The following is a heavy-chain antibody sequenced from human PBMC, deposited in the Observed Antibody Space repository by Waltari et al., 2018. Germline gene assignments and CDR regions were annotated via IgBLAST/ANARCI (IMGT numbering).Heavy chain of an antibody. D-gene: IGHD3-22*01. CDR2: IDPNIGDT. J-gene: IGHJ4*02. CDR3: VKVAKGSHTYYSFDN. CDR1: GYTFVAFY. Sequence: QVHLVQSGAEVKKPGASVKVSCRASGYTFVAFYMHWVRLVPGQGLEWMGRIDPNIGDTTYPQKFLGRITMTRDTSISTAFMELSGLRSDDTAIYYCVKVAKGSHTYYSFDNWGQGTLVTVSS. V-gene: IGHV1-2*02.